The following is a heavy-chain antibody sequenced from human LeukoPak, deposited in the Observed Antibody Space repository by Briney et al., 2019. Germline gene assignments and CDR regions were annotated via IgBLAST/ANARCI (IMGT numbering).Heavy chain of an antibody. J-gene: IGHJ4*02. D-gene: IGHD3-10*01. CDR3: ARDWSSMVRGVFDY. CDR1: VYTFTSCG. Sequence: ASVKVSCKASVYTFTSCGISWVRHAPGQGLELMGWISAYNGNTNYAQKLQGRVTMTTDACTSTAYMELRSLNSDETAVYYCARDWSSMVRGVFDYWGQGTLVTVSS. CDR2: ISAYNGNT. V-gene: IGHV1-18*01.